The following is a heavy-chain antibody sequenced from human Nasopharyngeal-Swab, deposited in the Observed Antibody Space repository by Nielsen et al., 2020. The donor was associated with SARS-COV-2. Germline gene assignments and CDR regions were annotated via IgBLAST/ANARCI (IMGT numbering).Heavy chain of an antibody. CDR3: ARETSTIDFEY. V-gene: IGHV1-2*02. CDR1: GYTLTGYY. CDR2: INPKTGVT. D-gene: IGHD5-24*01. Sequence: ASVKVSCKASGYTLTGYYMHWVRQAPGQGLEWMGWINPKTGVTNYAQKFQGRVTMTRDTSISTAYMELSSLRSEDTAMYYCARETSTIDFEYWGQGTLVSVSS. J-gene: IGHJ4*02.